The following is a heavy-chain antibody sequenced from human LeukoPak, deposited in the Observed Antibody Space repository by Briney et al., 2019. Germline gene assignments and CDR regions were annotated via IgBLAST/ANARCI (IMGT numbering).Heavy chain of an antibody. V-gene: IGHV3-66*01. CDR3: ARGFIGFSFDY. J-gene: IGHJ4*02. Sequence: GGSLRLSCAASGFTVSSNYMSWVRQAPGKGLEWVSVIYSGGSTYYADSVKGRFTISRDNSKNTLYLQMNSLRAEDTAVYYCARGFIGFSFDYWGQGTLVTASS. CDR1: GFTVSSNY. D-gene: IGHD1-26*01. CDR2: IYSGGST.